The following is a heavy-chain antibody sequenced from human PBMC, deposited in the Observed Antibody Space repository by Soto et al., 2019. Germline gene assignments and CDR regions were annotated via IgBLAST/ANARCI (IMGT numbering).Heavy chain of an antibody. V-gene: IGHV1-2*04. Sequence: ASLKVSCKASGYTFTSYAMHWVRQAPGQRLEWMGWINPSGGSTSYAQKFQGWVTVTRDTSISTAYMELSRLRSDDTAVYYCARDRRGIAAAGTYYGMDVWGQGTTVTVSS. CDR1: GYTFTSYA. D-gene: IGHD6-13*01. J-gene: IGHJ6*02. CDR3: ARDRRGIAAAGTYYGMDV. CDR2: INPSGGST.